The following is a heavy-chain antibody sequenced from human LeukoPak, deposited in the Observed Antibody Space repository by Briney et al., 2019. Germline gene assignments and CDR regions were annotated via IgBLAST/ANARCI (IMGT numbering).Heavy chain of an antibody. D-gene: IGHD2-21*02. CDR3: ASVAYCGGDCYFRAFDI. J-gene: IGHJ3*02. CDR1: GFTFSDYA. V-gene: IGHV3-66*01. CDR2: IYSGGST. Sequence: GGSLRLSCAASGFTFSDYALSWVRQAPGKGLEWVSVIYSGGSTYYADSVKGRFTISRDNSKNTLYLQMNSLRAEDTAVYYCASVAYCGGDCYFRAFDIWGQGTMVTVSS.